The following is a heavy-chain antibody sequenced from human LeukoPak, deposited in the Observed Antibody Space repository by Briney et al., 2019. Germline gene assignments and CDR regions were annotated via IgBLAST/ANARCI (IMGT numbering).Heavy chain of an antibody. CDR1: FLTFSAYG. CDR3: ASGYSDYADYYNYYMDV. CDR2: INPDSGGT. J-gene: IGHJ6*03. V-gene: IGHV1-2*02. D-gene: IGHD4-11*01. Sequence: GGSLRLSCEASFLTFSAYGMHWVRQAPGQGLEWMGWINPDSGGTNYAQKFQGRVTMTRDTSITTAYMELSRLSSDDTALYYCASGYSDYADYYNYYMDVWGKGTTVTVSS.